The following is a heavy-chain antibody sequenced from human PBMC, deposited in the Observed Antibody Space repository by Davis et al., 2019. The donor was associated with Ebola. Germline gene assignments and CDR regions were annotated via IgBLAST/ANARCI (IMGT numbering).Heavy chain of an antibody. CDR2: IFYSGST. CDR1: GGSISSSSYY. CDR3: ARAQFPTTSDH. J-gene: IGHJ4*02. D-gene: IGHD1-1*01. V-gene: IGHV4-39*01. Sequence: SETLSLTCTVSGGSISSSSYYWGWIRQPPGKGLEWIVSIFYSGSTYYNPSLKSRVTISVDTSKNQFSLKLSSVTAADTAVYYCARAQFPTTSDHWGQGTLVTVSS.